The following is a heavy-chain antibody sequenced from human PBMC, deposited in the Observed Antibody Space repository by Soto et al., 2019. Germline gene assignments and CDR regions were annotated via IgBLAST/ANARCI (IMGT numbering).Heavy chain of an antibody. V-gene: IGHV4-4*02. CDR1: GDSISNSRW. D-gene: IGHD6-19*01. J-gene: IGHJ3*02. CDR3: GYSTGWYRHDI. CDR2: IFHSGDT. Sequence: QVRLQESGPGLVKPSGTLPLTCAVSGDSISNSRWWTWVRQPPGKGLEWIGDIFHSGDTNYNPSLKSRVFISVDKSQNQFSLKVSSVTAADTAVYYCGYSTGWYRHDIWGQGTLVTVSS.